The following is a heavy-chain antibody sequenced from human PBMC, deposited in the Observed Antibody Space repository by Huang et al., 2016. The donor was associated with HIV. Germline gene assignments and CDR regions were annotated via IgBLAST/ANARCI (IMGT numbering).Heavy chain of an antibody. Sequence: EVQLLESGGGLAQPGGSLSLSCTASGFTFGSYALNWVRQAPGKGREWVAGTTASGGSTYYAKSVKGRFTISRDNSKNTLYLQMNSLGAEYTALYYCAKHLGGRRGFTFIVLFGAFDMWGQGTMVTVSS. J-gene: IGHJ3*02. D-gene: IGHD3-3*01. CDR2: TTASGGST. CDR1: GFTFGSYA. CDR3: AKHLGGRRGFTFIVLFGAFDM. V-gene: IGHV3-23*01.